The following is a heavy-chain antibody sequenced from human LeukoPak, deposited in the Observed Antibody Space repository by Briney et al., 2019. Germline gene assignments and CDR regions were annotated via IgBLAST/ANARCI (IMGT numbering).Heavy chain of an antibody. CDR2: ISGSGDKT. CDR1: EFTFSNHA. J-gene: IGHJ4*02. V-gene: IGHV3-23*01. D-gene: IGHD1-1*01. CDR3: AKDLRPDGINDFDH. Sequence: GGSLRLSCAASEFTFSNHAMSWVGQAPGKGLEWGSAISGSGDKTYYADSVKGRLTISRHNSKNPLYLQMNSLRAEDTAVYYCAKDLRPDGINDFDHWGQGPLVTVSS.